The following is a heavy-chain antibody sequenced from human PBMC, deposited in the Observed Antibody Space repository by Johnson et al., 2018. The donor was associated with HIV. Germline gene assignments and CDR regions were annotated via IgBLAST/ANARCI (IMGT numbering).Heavy chain of an antibody. J-gene: IGHJ3*02. CDR1: GFTVSSNY. CDR3: AREWLYGFDI. Sequence: EVQLVESGGGLVQPGGSLRLSCAASGFTVSSNYMSWVRQAPGKGLEWVSNINWNGGSTGYADSVKGRFTISRDNSKNTVFLQMNSLRSDDTAVYFCAREWLYGFDIWGQGTMVTVSS. V-gene: IGHV3-66*02. D-gene: IGHD5-24*01. CDR2: INWNGGST.